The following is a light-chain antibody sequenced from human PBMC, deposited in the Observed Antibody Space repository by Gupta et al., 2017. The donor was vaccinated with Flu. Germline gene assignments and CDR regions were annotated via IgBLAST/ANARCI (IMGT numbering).Light chain of an antibody. CDR3: QHYGNSPT. CDR1: QIDSSSY. V-gene: IGKV3-20*01. CDR2: GVT. J-gene: IGKJ1*01. Sequence: PGERAILSCRASQIDSSSYLAWYQQKPGQAPRLLIYGVTSRATGIPDRFSGSGSGTDFTLTISRLDPEDFAVYFCQHYGNSPTCGQGTKVEIK.